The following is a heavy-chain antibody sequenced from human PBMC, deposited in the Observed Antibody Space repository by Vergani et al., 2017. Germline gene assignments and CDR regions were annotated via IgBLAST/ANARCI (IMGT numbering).Heavy chain of an antibody. CDR3: ARASLRALVGYYYYMDV. V-gene: IGHV4-61*05. D-gene: IGHD3-16*02. J-gene: IGHJ6*03. CDR2: IFPSGNS. CDR1: GGSITSSSYY. Sequence: QLHLQESGPGLVKPSETLSLTCTVSGGSITSSSYYWGWIRQPPGKGLEWIGYIFPSGNSDYNPSRTNRVSISLDKSKNQFSLWVNSVTAADTAVYFCARASLRALVGYYYYMDVWGKGKTVVVSS.